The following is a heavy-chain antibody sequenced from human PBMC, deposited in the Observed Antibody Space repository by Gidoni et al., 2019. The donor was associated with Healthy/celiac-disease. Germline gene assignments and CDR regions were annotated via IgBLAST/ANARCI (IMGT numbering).Heavy chain of an antibody. CDR2: IYYSGST. CDR1: GGSISSYY. Sequence: QVQLQESGPGLEKPSETLSLTCTVSGGSISSYYWSWIRQPPGKGLEWIGYIYYSGSTNYNPSLKSRVTISVDTSKNQFSLKLSSVTAADTAVYYCARQGDYEYFDYWGQGTLVTVSS. J-gene: IGHJ4*02. D-gene: IGHD4-17*01. V-gene: IGHV4-59*08. CDR3: ARQGDYEYFDY.